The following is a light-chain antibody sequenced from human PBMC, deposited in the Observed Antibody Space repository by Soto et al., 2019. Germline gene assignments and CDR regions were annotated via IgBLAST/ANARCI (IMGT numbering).Light chain of an antibody. CDR1: QGISSW. J-gene: IGKJ3*01. CDR3: QQANSCPLT. V-gene: IGKV1-12*01. CDR2: SAS. Sequence: DIQMTQSPSSVSASVGGRVSISCRASQGISSWLAWYQQKPGKAPSLLIYSASTLSRGVPSRFSVSGSGTDFTLTITSLQPEDFATYYCQQANSCPLTFGPGTKVEIK.